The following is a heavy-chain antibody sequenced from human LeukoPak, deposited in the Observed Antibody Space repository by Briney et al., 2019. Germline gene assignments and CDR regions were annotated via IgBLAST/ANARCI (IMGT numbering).Heavy chain of an antibody. Sequence: ASVKVSCKASGYTFTSYYMHWVRQAPGQGLEWMGIINPSGGSTSYAQKFQGRVTMTRDTSTSTVYMELSSLRSEDTDVYYCARARGSYDYFDYWGQGTLVTVSS. D-gene: IGHD1-26*01. CDR1: GYTFTSYY. J-gene: IGHJ4*02. CDR2: INPSGGST. V-gene: IGHV1-46*01. CDR3: ARARGSYDYFDY.